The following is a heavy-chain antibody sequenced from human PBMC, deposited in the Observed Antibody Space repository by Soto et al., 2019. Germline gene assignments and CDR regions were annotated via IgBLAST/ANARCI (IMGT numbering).Heavy chain of an antibody. CDR1: GGSVSSVSYY. V-gene: IGHV4-61*01. Sequence: QVQLQESGPGLVKPSETLSLTCTVSGGSVSSVSYYWSWIRQPPGKGLEWIGYVYYSGSTNYNPSLKSRVTISVDTSKNQISLKVSSVTAADTAVYYCARDSRLPVDLWGYYYYGMDVWGQGTTVTVSS. D-gene: IGHD3-16*01. CDR3: ARDSRLPVDLWGYYYYGMDV. J-gene: IGHJ6*02. CDR2: VYYSGST.